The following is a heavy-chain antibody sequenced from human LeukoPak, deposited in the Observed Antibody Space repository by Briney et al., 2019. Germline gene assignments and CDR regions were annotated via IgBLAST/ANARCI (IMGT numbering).Heavy chain of an antibody. CDR2: ISYDGSNK. CDR3: AKDYQWLVRSPDYYFDY. J-gene: IGHJ4*02. V-gene: IGHV3-30*18. D-gene: IGHD6-19*01. CDR1: GFTFSSYG. Sequence: GGSLRLSCAASGFTFSSYGMHWVRQAPGKGLEWVAVISYDGSNKYYADSVKGRFTIPRDNSKNTLYLQMNSLRAEDTAVYYCAKDYQWLVRSPDYYFDYWGQGTLVTVSS.